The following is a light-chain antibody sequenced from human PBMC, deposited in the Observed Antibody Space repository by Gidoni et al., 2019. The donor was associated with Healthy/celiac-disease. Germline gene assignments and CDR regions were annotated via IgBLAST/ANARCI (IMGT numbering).Light chain of an antibody. V-gene: IGKV1-39*01. CDR3: QQSYSTPRT. CDR2: AAS. Sequence: DIQMTQSPSSLSASVGDRVTITCRASQSMSSYLNWYQQKPAKAPKLLIYAASSLQSGVPSRFSGSGSGTDFTLTISSLQPEDFATYYCQQSYSTPRTFXXXTKVEIK. CDR1: QSMSSY. J-gene: IGKJ1*01.